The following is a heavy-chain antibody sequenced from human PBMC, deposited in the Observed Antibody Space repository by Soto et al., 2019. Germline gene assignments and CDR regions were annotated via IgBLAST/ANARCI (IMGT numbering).Heavy chain of an antibody. CDR2: INPATGAA. J-gene: IGHJ3*02. Sequence: QLHLVQSGAVVKKPGASVTVSCSASGYPVTAYYMHWVRQAPGRGLEWMGGINPATGAAKYTQTFQGRVTTNRDTSTSTVFMDLSGLTSADTAVFYCASGGGVGVAGSAAFDMWGQGTGVTVSS. D-gene: IGHD3-3*01. CDR1: GYPVTAYY. V-gene: IGHV1-2*02. CDR3: ASGGGVGVAGSAAFDM.